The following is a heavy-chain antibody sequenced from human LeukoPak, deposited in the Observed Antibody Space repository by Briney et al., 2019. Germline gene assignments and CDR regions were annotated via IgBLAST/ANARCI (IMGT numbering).Heavy chain of an antibody. J-gene: IGHJ4*02. CDR3: ARQRFSEWYFDY. Sequence: PSETLSLTCTVSGGSISSYYWSWIRRPPGKGLEWIGYIYYSGSTNYNPSLKSRVTISVDTSKNQFSLKLRSVTAADTAVYYCARQRFSEWYFDYWGQGTLVTVSS. CDR2: IYYSGST. CDR1: GGSISSYY. D-gene: IGHD3-3*01. V-gene: IGHV4-59*08.